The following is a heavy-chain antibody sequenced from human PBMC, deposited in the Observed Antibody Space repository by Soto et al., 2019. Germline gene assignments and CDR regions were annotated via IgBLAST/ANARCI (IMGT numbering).Heavy chain of an antibody. D-gene: IGHD3-3*01. J-gene: IGHJ5*02. V-gene: IGHV2-5*01. CDR3: AHCSSDFWSGSNWFDP. CDR1: GFSLSTSGVG. CDR2: IYWNDDK. Sequence: SGPTLVKPTPTLTLTCTFSGFSLSTSGVGVGWIRQPPGKALEWLALIYWNDDKRYSPSLKSRLTITKDTSKNQVVLTMTNMDPVDTATYYCAHCSSDFWSGSNWFDPWGQGTLVTVSS.